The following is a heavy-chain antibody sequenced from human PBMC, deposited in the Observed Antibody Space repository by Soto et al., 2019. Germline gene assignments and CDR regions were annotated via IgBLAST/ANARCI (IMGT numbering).Heavy chain of an antibody. CDR1: GYSFTSYW. V-gene: IGHV5-51*01. CDR3: ARSLYYYDSSGPRGDYFDY. J-gene: IGHJ4*02. D-gene: IGHD3-22*01. Sequence: GESLKISCKGSGYSFTSYWIGWVRQMPGKGLEWMGIIYPGDSDTRYSPSFQGQVTISADKSISTAYLQWSSLKASDTAMYYCARSLYYYDSSGPRGDYFDYWGQGTLVTVSS. CDR2: IYPGDSDT.